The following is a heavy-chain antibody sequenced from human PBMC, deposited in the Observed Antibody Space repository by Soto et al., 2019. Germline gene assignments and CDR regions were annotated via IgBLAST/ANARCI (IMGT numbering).Heavy chain of an antibody. CDR2: VVVGNGDT. D-gene: IGHD5-18*01. CDR1: GFTFSSSA. CDR3: AAGWLAADVYYYSGLDV. J-gene: IGHJ6*02. V-gene: IGHV1-58*01. Sequence: QMQLVQSGPEVKKPGTSVKVSCKASGFTFSSSAVQWVRQARGQRLEWIGWVVVGNGDTNYAQRFQERVTITRDMSTSTAYMELSSLRSEDTAVYYCAAGWLAADVYYYSGLDVWGQGTTVTVSS.